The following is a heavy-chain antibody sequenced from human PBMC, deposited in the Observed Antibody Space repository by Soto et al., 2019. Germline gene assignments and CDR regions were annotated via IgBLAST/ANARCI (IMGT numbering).Heavy chain of an antibody. Sequence: ASVKVSCKASGYTFTSYGISWVRQAPGQGLEWMGWISAYNGNTNYAQKLQGRVTMTTDTSTSTAYMELRSLRSADTAVYYCARVPPYNWNTDYFDYWGQGTLVTVYS. V-gene: IGHV1-18*04. D-gene: IGHD1-20*01. J-gene: IGHJ4*02. CDR1: GYTFTSYG. CDR3: ARVPPYNWNTDYFDY. CDR2: ISAYNGNT.